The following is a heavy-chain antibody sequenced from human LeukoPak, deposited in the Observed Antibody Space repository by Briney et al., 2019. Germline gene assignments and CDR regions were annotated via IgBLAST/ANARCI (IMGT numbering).Heavy chain of an antibody. V-gene: IGHV3-48*01. D-gene: IGHD5-18*01. CDR2: ISSSSSTI. CDR3: AREVGGYSYGVGY. J-gene: IGHJ4*02. Sequence: PGGSLRLSCAASGFTFSSYSMNWVRQAPGKGLEWVSYISSSSSTIYYADSVKGRFTISRDNAKNSLYLQMNSLRAEDTAVYYCAREVGGYSYGVGYWGQGTLVTVSS. CDR1: GFTFSSYS.